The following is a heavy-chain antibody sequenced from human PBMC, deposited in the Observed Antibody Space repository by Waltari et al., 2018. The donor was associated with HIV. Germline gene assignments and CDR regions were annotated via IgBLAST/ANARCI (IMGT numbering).Heavy chain of an antibody. D-gene: IGHD3-3*01. CDR2: IYTRGST. CDR3: ARAYYDFWSGTGSSGNWFDP. V-gene: IGHV4-61*02. CDR1: GGSISCGGYY. J-gene: IGHJ5*02. Sequence: QVQLQESGPGLVKPSQTLSLTCTVSGGSISCGGYYWSRIRQPAGKGLELIGRIYTRGSTNYNPSLKSRVTISVDTSKNQFSLKLRSVTAADTAVYYCARAYYDFWSGTGSSGNWFDPWGQGTLVTVSS.